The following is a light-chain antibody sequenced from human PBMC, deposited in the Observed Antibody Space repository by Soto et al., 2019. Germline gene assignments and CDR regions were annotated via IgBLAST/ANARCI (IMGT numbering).Light chain of an antibody. CDR2: AAS. V-gene: IGKV1-27*01. CDR3: QKYNSAPLT. J-gene: IGKJ4*01. CDR1: QGISTY. Sequence: DIQMTQSPSSLSASVGDRVTVTCRASQGISTYLAWYQQKPGKVPKLLIYAASTLRSGVPSRFSGSGSGTEFHPHIRQLQPEDVATYYCQKYNSAPLTFGGGTKVEVK.